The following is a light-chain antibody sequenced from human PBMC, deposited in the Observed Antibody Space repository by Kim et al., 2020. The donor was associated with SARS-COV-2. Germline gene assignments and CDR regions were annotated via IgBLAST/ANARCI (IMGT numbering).Light chain of an antibody. Sequence: DIQMTQSPSSLSASVGDRVTITCRASQSISSYLNWYQQRPGKAPRLLIYAASSLQSGVPSRFSASGSGTDFTLTISSLQPEDFATYYCQQSNNSPYTFGQGTKLEI. CDR1: QSISSY. V-gene: IGKV1-39*01. CDR3: QQSNNSPYT. CDR2: AAS. J-gene: IGKJ2*01.